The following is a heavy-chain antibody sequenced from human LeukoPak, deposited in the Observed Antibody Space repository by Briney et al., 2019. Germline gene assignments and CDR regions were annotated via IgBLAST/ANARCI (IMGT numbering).Heavy chain of an antibody. V-gene: IGHV4-4*07. CDR2: IYTSGNT. Sequence: PSETLSLTCTVSGGSISSYYWSWTRQPAGKGLEWIGRIYTSGNTNYNPSLKSRVTISVDTSKNQFSLKLSSVTAADTAVYYCASILQWPKKRDYYYGMDVWGQGTTVTVSS. CDR3: ASILQWPKKRDYYYGMDV. J-gene: IGHJ6*02. CDR1: GGSISSYY. D-gene: IGHD2-15*01.